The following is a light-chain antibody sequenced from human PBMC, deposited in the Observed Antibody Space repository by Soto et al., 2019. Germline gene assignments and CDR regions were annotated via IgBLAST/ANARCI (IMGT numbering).Light chain of an antibody. J-gene: IGLJ2*01. V-gene: IGLV2-11*01. Sequence: QSVLTRPRSVSGSPGQSVTISCTGTSSDVGSSNYVSWYQQHPGKVPKLIISDVSKRPSGVPDRFSGSKSDNTASLTICGLQDDDEADYFCCSHAGSYVVFGGGTKLTVL. CDR1: SSDVGSSNY. CDR3: CSHAGSYVV. CDR2: DVS.